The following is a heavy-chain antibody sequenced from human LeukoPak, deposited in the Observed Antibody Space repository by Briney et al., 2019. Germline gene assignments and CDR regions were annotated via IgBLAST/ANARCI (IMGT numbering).Heavy chain of an antibody. J-gene: IGHJ4*02. Sequence: PGGSLRLSCAASGFPFSSHVLSWVRQAPGKGLEGIAYINHNGEAIYYPDFVKGRFIIYRDNAKNSLFLQMNDLRDEDTAVYYCARDYDWAFDFWGQGTRVTVSS. CDR1: GFPFSSHV. CDR3: ARDYDWAFDF. D-gene: IGHD3-9*01. V-gene: IGHV3-48*02. CDR2: INHNGEAI.